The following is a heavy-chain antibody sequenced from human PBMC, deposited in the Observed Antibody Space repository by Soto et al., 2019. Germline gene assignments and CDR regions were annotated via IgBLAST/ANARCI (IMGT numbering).Heavy chain of an antibody. V-gene: IGHV3-74*01. J-gene: IGHJ6*02. Sequence: GGSLRLSCAASGFTFSNYWMHWVRQAPGKGLVWVSRINGDGRSTSYADSAKGRFTISRDNAKNTLYLQVNSLRAEDTAVYYCASTTIFGVVIGPGYYYGMDVWGQGTTVTVS. CDR2: INGDGRST. D-gene: IGHD3-3*01. CDR1: GFTFSNYW. CDR3: ASTTIFGVVIGPGYYYGMDV.